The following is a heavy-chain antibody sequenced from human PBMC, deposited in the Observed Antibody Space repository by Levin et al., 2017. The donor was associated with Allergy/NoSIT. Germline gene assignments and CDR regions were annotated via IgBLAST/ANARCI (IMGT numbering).Heavy chain of an antibody. J-gene: IGHJ4*02. CDR3: AKRGTSSSWYYFDY. CDR1: GFTFNNYA. CDR2: ISGSGGST. Sequence: ETLSLTCAASGFTFNNYAMNWARQAPGKGLEWVSAISGSGGSTYYADSVKGRFTISRDNSKNTLYLQMNSLRAEDTAVYYCAKRGTSSSWYYFDYWGQGTLVTVSS. D-gene: IGHD6-13*01. V-gene: IGHV3-23*01.